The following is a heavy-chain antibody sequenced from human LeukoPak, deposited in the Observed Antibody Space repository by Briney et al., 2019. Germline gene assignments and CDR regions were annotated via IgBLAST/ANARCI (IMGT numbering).Heavy chain of an antibody. J-gene: IGHJ4*02. CDR3: AHSDPITMLRGVDFDY. CDR2: IYWDDDK. Sequence: SGPTLVKPTQTLTLTCTFSGFSLSTSGVGVGWIRQPPGKALEWLALIYWDDDKRYSPSLKSRLTIAKDTSKNQVVLRMTNMGPVDTATYYCAHSDPITMLRGVDFDYWGQGTLVTVSS. CDR1: GFSLSTSGVG. D-gene: IGHD3-10*01. V-gene: IGHV2-5*02.